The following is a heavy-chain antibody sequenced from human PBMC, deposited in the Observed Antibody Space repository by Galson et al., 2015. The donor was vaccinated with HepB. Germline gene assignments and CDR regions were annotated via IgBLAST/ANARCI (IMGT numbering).Heavy chain of an antibody. D-gene: IGHD4-23*01. V-gene: IGHV4-39*01. CDR3: ARRHGYGGYFDF. CDR1: GGSISSSLYY. J-gene: IGHJ4*02. Sequence: SETLSLTCTVSGGSISSSLYYWDWIRQPPGKGLEWIGDIYYSGSTYYNPSLKSRVTMSVDTSKNQFSLNLISVTAADTAVYYCARRHGYGGYFDFWGQGTLVTVSS. CDR2: IYYSGST.